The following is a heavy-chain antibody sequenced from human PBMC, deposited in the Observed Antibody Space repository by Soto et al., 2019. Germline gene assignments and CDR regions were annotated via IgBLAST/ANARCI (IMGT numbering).Heavy chain of an antibody. CDR2: INPSGGST. V-gene: IGHV1-46*01. CDR3: ARDRGHSSSWDYFDY. D-gene: IGHD6-13*01. Sequence: QVQLVQSGAEMRKPGASVKVSCKASGYTFTSYYMHWVRQAPGQGLEWLGIINPSGGSTSYAQKFRDRVTMTRDTSTSTVYMELSSLRSEDTAVYYCARDRGHSSSWDYFDYWGLGTMVTVSS. CDR1: GYTFTSYY. J-gene: IGHJ4*02.